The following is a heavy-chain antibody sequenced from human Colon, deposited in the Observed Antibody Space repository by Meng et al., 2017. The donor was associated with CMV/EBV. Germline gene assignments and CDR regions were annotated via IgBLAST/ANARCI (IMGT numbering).Heavy chain of an antibody. CDR2: MNPNSGNT. CDR3: ARGRARGYCSSTSCSLPDY. Sequence: ASVKVSCKASGYTFTSYDINWVRQATGQGLEWMGWMNPNSGNTGYAQKFQGRVTMTRNTSISTAYMELSSLRSEDTAVYYCARGRARGYCSSTSCSLPDYWGQGTLVT. V-gene: IGHV1-8*01. J-gene: IGHJ4*02. CDR1: GYTFTSYD. D-gene: IGHD2-2*01.